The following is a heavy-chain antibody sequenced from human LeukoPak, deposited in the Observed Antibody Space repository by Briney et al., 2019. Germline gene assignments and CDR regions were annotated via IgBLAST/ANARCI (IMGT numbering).Heavy chain of an antibody. CDR2: IKSKTDGGTT. CDR3: TTEYYDILTGYFPIDY. CDR1: GFIFSDYW. Sequence: GGSLRLSCAASGFIFSDYWMSWVRQAPGKGLEWVGRIKSKTDGGTTDYAAPVKGRFTISRDDSKNTLYLQMNSLKTEDTAVYYCTTEYYDILTGYFPIDYWGQGTLVTVSS. V-gene: IGHV3-15*01. D-gene: IGHD3-9*01. J-gene: IGHJ4*02.